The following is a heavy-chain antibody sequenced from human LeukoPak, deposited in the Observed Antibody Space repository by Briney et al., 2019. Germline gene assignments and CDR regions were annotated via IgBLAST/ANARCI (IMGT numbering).Heavy chain of an antibody. CDR3: ARGRFGNPLQLQPRRPFDM. CDR2: INRSGTT. CDR1: GGIFNGYY. J-gene: IGHJ3*02. D-gene: IGHD1-1*01. V-gene: IGHV4-34*01. Sequence: SETLSLTCAVYGGIFNGYYWSWIRQPPGKGLEWIGEINRSGTTIYNPTLKSRVTISVDTSKSQVSLKLTSVTAADTAVFYCARGRFGNPLQLQPRRPFDMWGQGTVVTISS.